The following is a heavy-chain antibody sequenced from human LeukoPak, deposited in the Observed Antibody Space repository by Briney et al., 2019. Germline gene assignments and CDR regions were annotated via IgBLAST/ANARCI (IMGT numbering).Heavy chain of an antibody. CDR2: LSGSGDST. CDR1: GFTFRTYA. CDR3: APSGANRAFWR. J-gene: IGHJ4*02. Sequence: GGSLRLYCAASGFTFRTYAMSWVRHAPGKGVEGDSCLSGSGDSTDYADSVKGRFNISRDNSKNTLYLQMNSLRAEDTAVYYCAPSGANRAFWRWGQGTLVTVSS. D-gene: IGHD3-3*01. V-gene: IGHV3-23*01.